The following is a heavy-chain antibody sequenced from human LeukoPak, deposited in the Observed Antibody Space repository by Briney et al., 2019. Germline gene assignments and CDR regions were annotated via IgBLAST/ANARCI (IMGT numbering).Heavy chain of an antibody. CDR3: ARSTMTDY. J-gene: IGHJ4*02. CDR2: VSASGGST. V-gene: IGHV3-23*01. Sequence: GGSLRLSCAASGLTFSSYAMSWVRQAPGKGLEWVSSVSASGGSTFYADSVKGRFTISRDNSKNTLYLQMNSLRAEDTAVYYCARSTMTDYWGQGTLVTVSS. CDR1: GLTFSSYA. D-gene: IGHD3-3*01.